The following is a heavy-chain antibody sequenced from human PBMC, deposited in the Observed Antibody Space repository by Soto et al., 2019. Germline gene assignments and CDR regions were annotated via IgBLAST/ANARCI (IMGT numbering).Heavy chain of an antibody. Sequence: SVKVSCKASGGTFSSYAISWVRQAPGQGLEWMGGIIPIFGTANYAQKFQGRVTITADESTSTAYMELSSLRSEDTAVYYCARDQGVLWFGESPFDYWGQGTLVTVSS. CDR2: IIPIFGTA. CDR1: GGTFSSYA. V-gene: IGHV1-69*13. J-gene: IGHJ4*02. CDR3: ARDQGVLWFGESPFDY. D-gene: IGHD3-10*01.